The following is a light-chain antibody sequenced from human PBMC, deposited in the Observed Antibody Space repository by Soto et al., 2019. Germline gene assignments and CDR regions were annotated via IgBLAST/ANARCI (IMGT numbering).Light chain of an antibody. CDR1: TSDIHDFNS. CDR2: DVN. CDR3: TSYTAKNNIV. J-gene: IGLJ1*01. V-gene: IGLV2-14*01. Sequence: QAPLTQPASVSGSPGQAITISCSGPTSDIHDFNSISWYRHHPGKAPRLIVYDVNKRPSGISPRFSGSKSGLTASLTTSGLQGEEEADYFCTSYTAKNNIVFGTGTKVTVL.